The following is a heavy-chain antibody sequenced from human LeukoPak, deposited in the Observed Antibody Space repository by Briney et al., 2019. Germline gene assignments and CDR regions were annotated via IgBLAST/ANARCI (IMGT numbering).Heavy chain of an antibody. CDR3: ARLGGSYYAY. Sequence: GGSLRLSCVASGFAFSSYWMSWVRQAPGKGLEWVANIKQDGGEKYYVDSVKGRFAISRDNAKNSLFLQMNSLRVEDTAVYYCARLGGSYYAYWGRGTLVTVSS. CDR2: IKQDGGEK. D-gene: IGHD1-26*01. CDR1: GFAFSSYW. J-gene: IGHJ4*02. V-gene: IGHV3-7*01.